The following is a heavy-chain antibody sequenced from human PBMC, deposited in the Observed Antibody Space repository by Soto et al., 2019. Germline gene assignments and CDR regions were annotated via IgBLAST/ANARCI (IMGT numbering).Heavy chain of an antibody. CDR3: ARDSSSWPAGGSYYYYMDV. D-gene: IGHD6-13*01. J-gene: IGHJ6*03. CDR2: IYSGGST. CDR1: GFTVSSNY. Sequence: GGSLRLSCAASGFTVSSNYMSWVRQAPGKGLEWVSVIYSGGSTYYADSVKGRFTISRDNSKNTLYLQMNSLRAEDTAVYYCARDSSSWPAGGSYYYYMDVWGKGTTVTVSS. V-gene: IGHV3-66*01.